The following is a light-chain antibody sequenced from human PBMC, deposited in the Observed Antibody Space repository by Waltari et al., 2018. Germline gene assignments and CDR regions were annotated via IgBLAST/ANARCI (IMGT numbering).Light chain of an antibody. V-gene: IGKV3-20*01. J-gene: IGKJ3*01. CDR1: QSVSGNF. CDR2: GAS. Sequence: EIVLTQSPGTLSLSPGEGDTLSCRASQSVSGNFLAWFQQKPGQAPRLLISGASSRAPGIPDRFSGSGSGTDFTLTISRLEPEDFAVFYCHQYGTSQTFGPGTRVDI. CDR3: HQYGTSQT.